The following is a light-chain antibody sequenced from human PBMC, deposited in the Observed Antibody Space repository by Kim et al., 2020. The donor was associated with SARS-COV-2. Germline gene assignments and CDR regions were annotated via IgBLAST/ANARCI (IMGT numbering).Light chain of an antibody. J-gene: IGKJ2*01. Sequence: SASVGDRVTITCRASQSISSWLAWYQKKPGTAPHLLIYKASTLQSGVPPRFSGSGSGTEFTLTINSLQPDDFATYFCQQFKTYPYTFGRGTKLEIK. V-gene: IGKV1-5*03. CDR3: QQFKTYPYT. CDR2: KAS. CDR1: QSISSW.